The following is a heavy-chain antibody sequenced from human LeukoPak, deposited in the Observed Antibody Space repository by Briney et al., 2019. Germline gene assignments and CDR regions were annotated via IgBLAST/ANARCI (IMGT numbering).Heavy chain of an antibody. CDR1: GFTFSNYA. D-gene: IGHD3-3*01. CDR3: AKSLEGSFPPYYFDY. Sequence: GGSLRLSCAASGFTFSNYAMSWVRQSPGKGLEWVSSVSGSGGGAYYADSVKGRFTISRDNSKNTLYLQMNSLRADDTAVLYCAKSLEGSFPPYYFDYWGQGTLVTVSS. J-gene: IGHJ4*02. CDR2: VSGSGGGA. V-gene: IGHV3-23*01.